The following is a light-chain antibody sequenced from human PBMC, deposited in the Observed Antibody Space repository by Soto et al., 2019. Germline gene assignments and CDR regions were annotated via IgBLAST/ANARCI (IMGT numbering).Light chain of an antibody. V-gene: IGKV1-17*01. Sequence: QMTQSPSSLSASVGDRVTITCRASQGIGSDLGWYQQKPGKAPNRLIYAASSLQSGVPSRFSGSGSGTEFTLTISSLQPEDFATYYCLQHNSYPRAFGQGTTVDI. CDR2: AAS. J-gene: IGKJ1*01. CDR1: QGIGSD. CDR3: LQHNSYPRA.